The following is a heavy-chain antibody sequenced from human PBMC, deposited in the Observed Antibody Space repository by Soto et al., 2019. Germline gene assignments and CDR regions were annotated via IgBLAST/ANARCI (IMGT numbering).Heavy chain of an antibody. D-gene: IGHD2-8*01. V-gene: IGHV4-39*01. Sequence: SETLSLTCTVSGGSISSSSYYWGWIRQPPGKGLEWIGSIYYSGSTYYNPSLKSRVTISVDTSKNQCSLKLSSVTAADTAVYYCARAEVRYYNWFDPWGQGTLVTVSS. CDR3: ARAEVRYYNWFDP. J-gene: IGHJ5*02. CDR1: GGSISSSSYY. CDR2: IYYSGST.